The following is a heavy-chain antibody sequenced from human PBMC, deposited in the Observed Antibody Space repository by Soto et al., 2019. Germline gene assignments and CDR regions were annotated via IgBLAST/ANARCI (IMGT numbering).Heavy chain of an antibody. CDR3: ARSLPYDFWSGSYLVFDY. V-gene: IGHV1-69*13. CDR2: IIPIFGTA. J-gene: IGHJ4*02. D-gene: IGHD3-3*01. Sequence: GASVKVSCKASGGTFSSYAISWVRQAPGQGLEWMGGIIPIFGTANYAQKFQGRVTITADESTSTAYMELSSLRSEDTAVYYCARSLPYDFWSGSYLVFDYWGQGTLVTVSS. CDR1: GGTFSSYA.